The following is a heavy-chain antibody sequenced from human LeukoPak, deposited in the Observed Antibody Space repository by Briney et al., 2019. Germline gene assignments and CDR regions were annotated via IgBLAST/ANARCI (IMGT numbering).Heavy chain of an antibody. CDR2: INVDDSSK. V-gene: IGHV3-7*01. CDR3: ARDRAYSTFDF. J-gene: IGHJ4*02. Sequence: GGSLRLSCAASGFTFSTSWMTWLRHAPGKGLERVAIINVDDSSKSYLDSVKGRFTISRDNAKNSLYLQMNNLRAEDTAVYYCARDRAYSTFDFWGQGTLVAVSS. CDR1: GFTFSTSW. D-gene: IGHD4-11*01.